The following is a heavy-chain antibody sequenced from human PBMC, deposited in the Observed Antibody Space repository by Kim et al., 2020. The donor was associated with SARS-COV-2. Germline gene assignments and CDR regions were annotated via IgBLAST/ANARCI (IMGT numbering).Heavy chain of an antibody. D-gene: IGHD1-26*01. CDR3: ARERERSYYYFDY. Sequence: YADSVKGRFTLSRDNYKNTLYLQRNSLGAEDTAVYYCARERERSYYYFDYWGQGTLVTVSS. V-gene: IGHV3-33*01. J-gene: IGHJ4*02.